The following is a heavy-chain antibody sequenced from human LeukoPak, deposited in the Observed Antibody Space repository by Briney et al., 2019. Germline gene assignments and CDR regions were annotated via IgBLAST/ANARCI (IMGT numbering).Heavy chain of an antibody. CDR3: ATLIAASGKDDYYYMDV. V-gene: IGHV3-21*01. D-gene: IGHD6-13*01. CDR2: ISSSSSYI. Sequence: PGGSLRLSCAASGFTFSSYSMNWVRQAPGKGLEWVSSISSSSSYIYYADSVKGRFTISRDNAKNSLYLQMNSLRAEDTAVYYCATLIAASGKDDYYYMDVWGKGTTVTVSS. J-gene: IGHJ6*03. CDR1: GFTFSSYS.